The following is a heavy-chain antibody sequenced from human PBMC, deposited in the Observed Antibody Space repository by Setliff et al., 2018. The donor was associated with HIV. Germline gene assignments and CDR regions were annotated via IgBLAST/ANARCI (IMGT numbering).Heavy chain of an antibody. CDR2: ISYDGSNK. Sequence: PGGSLRLSCAASGFTFSSYAMHWVRQAPGKGLEWVAVISYDGSNKYYADSVKGRFTISRDNSKNTLYLQMNSLRAEDTVVYYCARDLAEMDFFDSWGQGTLVTVSS. J-gene: IGHJ4*02. CDR3: ARDLAEMDFFDS. CDR1: GFTFSSYA. V-gene: IGHV3-30*01.